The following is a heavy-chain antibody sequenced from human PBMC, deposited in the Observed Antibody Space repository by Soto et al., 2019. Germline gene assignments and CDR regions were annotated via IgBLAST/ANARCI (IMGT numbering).Heavy chain of an antibody. CDR2: TVAISEST. Sequence: QVQLVQSETEVAEPGASVRLSCKTSGYTFSTYGLSWVRQAPGQGLEWMGWTVAISESTIYAQKFQGRVTVTTDRSTHTRYLELSRLKSDDTALYDCARVAGYGSGSRHFDNWGQGTLVTVSS. D-gene: IGHD3-10*01. CDR1: GYTFSTYG. J-gene: IGHJ4*02. CDR3: ARVAGYGSGSRHFDN. V-gene: IGHV1-18*01.